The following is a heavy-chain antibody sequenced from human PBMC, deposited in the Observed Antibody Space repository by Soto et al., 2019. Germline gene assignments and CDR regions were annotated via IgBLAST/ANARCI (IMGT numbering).Heavy chain of an antibody. V-gene: IGHV3-23*01. J-gene: IGHJ6*02. CDR2: ISGSGGST. Sequence: GGSLRLSCAAFGFTFSSYAMSWVRQAPGKGLEWVSAISGSGGSTYYADSVKGRFTISRDNSKNTLYLQMNSLRAEDTAVYYCASQETHYYYRMDVWGQGTTVTVSS. CDR3: ASQETHYYYRMDV. CDR1: GFTFSSYA.